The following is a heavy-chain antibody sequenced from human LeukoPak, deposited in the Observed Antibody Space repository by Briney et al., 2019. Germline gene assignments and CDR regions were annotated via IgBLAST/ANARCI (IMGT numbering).Heavy chain of an antibody. CDR2: IYYSGST. CDR3: ARVGVVVPAAMSYFDY. D-gene: IGHD2-2*01. CDR1: GGSVSSGSYY. J-gene: IGHJ4*02. V-gene: IGHV4-61*01. Sequence: PSETLSLTCTVSGGSVSSGSYYWRWIRQPPGTGLEWIGYIYYSGSTNYNPSLKSRVTISVDTSKNQFSLKLSSVTAADTAVYYCARVGVVVPAAMSYFDYWGQGTLVTVSS.